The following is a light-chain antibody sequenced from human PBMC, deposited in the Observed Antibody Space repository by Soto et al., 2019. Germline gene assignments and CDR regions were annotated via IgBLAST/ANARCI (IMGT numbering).Light chain of an antibody. V-gene: IGLV2-8*01. CDR2: EVS. CDR1: SSDVGGYNY. Sequence: QSVLTQPPSASGSPGQSVTISCTGSSSDVGGYNYVSWYQQHPGRAPKLMIYEVSKRPSGVPDRFSGSKSGNTASLPVSGLQAEDEADYYCNSYAGRNNVFGTGTKVTVL. CDR3: NSYAGRNNV. J-gene: IGLJ1*01.